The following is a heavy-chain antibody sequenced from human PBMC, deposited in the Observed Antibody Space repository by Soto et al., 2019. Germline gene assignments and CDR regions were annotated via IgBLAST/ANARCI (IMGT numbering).Heavy chain of an antibody. Sequence: QLQLQESGSGLVKPSQTLSLTCAVSGGSISSDDSSWSWIRQPPGKGLEWIGYMSHSGTPYYNPSPKSRVTISVDRSNNHFYLKLRSVTAADTAVYYCARYEGTGGSWSYNWFDPWGQGTLVTVSS. D-gene: IGHD2-15*01. CDR3: ARYEGTGGSWSYNWFDP. CDR2: MSHSGTP. V-gene: IGHV4-30-2*01. CDR1: GGSISSDDSS. J-gene: IGHJ5*02.